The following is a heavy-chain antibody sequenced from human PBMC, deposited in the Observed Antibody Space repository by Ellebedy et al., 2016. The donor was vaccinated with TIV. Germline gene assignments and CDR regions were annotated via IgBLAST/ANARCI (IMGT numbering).Heavy chain of an antibody. CDR2: IYYNENT. V-gene: IGHV4-59*08. CDR1: GASISSYY. D-gene: IGHD5-12*01. J-gene: IGHJ4*02. Sequence: MPSETLSLTCTVSGASISSYYWSWIRQPPGKGLEWIGYIYYNENTNYNPSLKSRVTISVNTSKNQFSLNLNSVTAADTAEYFCASTPFSAGSGYHPHDYWGQGILVTVSS. CDR3: ASTPFSAGSGYHPHDY.